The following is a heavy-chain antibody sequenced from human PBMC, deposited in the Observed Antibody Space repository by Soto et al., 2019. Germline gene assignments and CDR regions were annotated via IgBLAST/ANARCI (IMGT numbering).Heavy chain of an antibody. D-gene: IGHD1-26*01. CDR1: GFTFSSYA. CDR2: ISYDGSNK. J-gene: IGHJ6*02. CDR3: ARGELLRYGMDV. V-gene: IGHV3-30-3*01. Sequence: GGSLRLSCAASGFTFSSYAMHWVRQAPGKGLEWVAVISYDGSNKYYADSVKGRFTISRDNSKNTLYLQMNSLRAEDTAVYYCARGELLRYGMDVGGQGTTVTVSS.